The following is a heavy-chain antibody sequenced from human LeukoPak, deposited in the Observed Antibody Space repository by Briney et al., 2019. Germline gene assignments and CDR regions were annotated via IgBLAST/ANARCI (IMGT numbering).Heavy chain of an antibody. V-gene: IGHV3-30*02. J-gene: IGHJ4*02. CDR2: IRYDGSNK. Sequence: GGSLRLSCAAPGFTFSSYGMHWVRQAPGKGLEWVAFIRYDGSNKYYADSVKGRFTISRDNSKNTLYLQMNSLRAEDTAVYYCAKDSEYFDWLSYFDYWGQGTLVTVSS. CDR3: AKDSEYFDWLSYFDY. CDR1: GFTFSSYG. D-gene: IGHD3-9*01.